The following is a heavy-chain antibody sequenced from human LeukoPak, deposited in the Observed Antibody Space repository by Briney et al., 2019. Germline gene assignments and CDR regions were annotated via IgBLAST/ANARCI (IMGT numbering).Heavy chain of an antibody. D-gene: IGHD4-17*01. CDR3: ARRAGEYSHPYDY. CDR2: IYSGGNT. Sequence: GGSLRLSCAASGFSVSSNYMSWVRQAPGKGLEWVSFIYSGGNTHYSDSVKGRFTISRDNSKNTLYLQMNSLRAEDTAVYYCARRAGEYSHPYDYWGQGTLVTVSS. J-gene: IGHJ4*02. CDR1: GFSVSSNY. V-gene: IGHV3-53*01.